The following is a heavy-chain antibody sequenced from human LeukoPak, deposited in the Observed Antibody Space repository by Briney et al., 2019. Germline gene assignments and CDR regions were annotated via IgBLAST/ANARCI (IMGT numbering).Heavy chain of an antibody. CDR2: IYYSGST. Sequence: SETLSLTCTVSGRSISSSSYYWGWIRQPPGKGLEWIGSIYYSGSTYYKPSLKSRVTISVDTSKNPFSLKMSSVTSADTPVYYCASAVVVPAATRDNWFDPWGQGTLVTVSS. D-gene: IGHD2-2*01. CDR1: GRSISSSSYY. J-gene: IGHJ5*02. V-gene: IGHV4-39*07. CDR3: ASAVVVPAATRDNWFDP.